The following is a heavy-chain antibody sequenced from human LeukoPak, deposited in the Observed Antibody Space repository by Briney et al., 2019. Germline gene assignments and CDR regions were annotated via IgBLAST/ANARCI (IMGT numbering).Heavy chain of an antibody. Sequence: NTSETLSLTCAASGVSFNDYYWSWVRQTPGKGLEWIGEINHSGYTNDSPSLKSRVTLSIDTSRKQFSLNLRSVTVADTGIYYCTRMTTGHDYWGQGTLVTVSS. D-gene: IGHD4-17*01. CDR1: GVSFNDYY. CDR2: INHSGYT. V-gene: IGHV4-34*01. J-gene: IGHJ4*02. CDR3: TRMTTGHDY.